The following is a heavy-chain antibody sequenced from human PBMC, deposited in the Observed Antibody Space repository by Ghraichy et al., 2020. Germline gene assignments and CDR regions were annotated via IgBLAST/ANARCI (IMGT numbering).Heavy chain of an antibody. V-gene: IGHV4-4*02. CDR1: GGSIISSHR. CDR3: ARTAYLGAAFDP. CDR2: IYHTGST. J-gene: IGHJ5*02. Sequence: GSLRLSCVVSGGSIISSHRRSWVRQSPGKRLEWIAEIYHTGSTNYNPSLKSRVAISVDTSKNQFSLNLSSLTAADTAVYYCARTAYLGAAFDPWGQGTLVTVSS. D-gene: IGHD3-16*01.